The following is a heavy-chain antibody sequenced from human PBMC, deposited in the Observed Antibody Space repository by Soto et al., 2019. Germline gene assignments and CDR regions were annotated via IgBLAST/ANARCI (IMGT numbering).Heavy chain of an antibody. Sequence: GGSLRLSCAASGFTVSSNYMSWVRQAPGKGLEWVSVIYTGGSTYYADSVKGRFTISRDNSKNTLYLQMNSLRAEDTAVYYCEIDYGGSGRFDYWGQGTLVTVSS. J-gene: IGHJ4*02. D-gene: IGHD4-17*01. CDR2: IYTGGST. CDR3: EIDYGGSGRFDY. CDR1: GFTVSSNY. V-gene: IGHV3-66*01.